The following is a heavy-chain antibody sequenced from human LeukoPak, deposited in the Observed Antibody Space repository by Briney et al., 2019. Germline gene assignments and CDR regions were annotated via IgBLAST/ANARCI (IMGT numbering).Heavy chain of an antibody. D-gene: IGHD6-13*01. Sequence: PGGSLRLSCAASGFTFSSYGMHWVRQAPGKGLEWVSAISGSGGSTYYADSVKGRFTISRDNSKNTLYLQMNSLRAEDTAVYYCAKDKHKYINVAEGGYFDYWGQGTLVTVSS. J-gene: IGHJ4*02. V-gene: IGHV3-23*01. CDR3: AKDKHKYINVAEGGYFDY. CDR2: ISGSGGST. CDR1: GFTFSSYG.